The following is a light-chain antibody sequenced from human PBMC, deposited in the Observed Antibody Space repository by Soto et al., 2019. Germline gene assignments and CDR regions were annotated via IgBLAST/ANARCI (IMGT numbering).Light chain of an antibody. J-gene: IGLJ3*02. V-gene: IGLV2-8*01. Sequence: QSALTQPPSASGSPGQSVTISCTGTSSDVGAYKYVSWYQQYPGKAPKLMIYEVTKRPSGLPDRISGSKSGNTASLTVSGLQAEDEADYYCTSYVGNDIWVFGGGTKVTVL. CDR2: EVT. CDR1: SSDVGAYKY. CDR3: TSYVGNDIWV.